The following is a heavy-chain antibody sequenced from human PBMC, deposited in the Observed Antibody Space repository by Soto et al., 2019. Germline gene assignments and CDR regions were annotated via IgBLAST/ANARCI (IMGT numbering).Heavy chain of an antibody. J-gene: IGHJ6*02. D-gene: IGHD6-19*01. CDR1: GFSFNKYA. CDR2: ITGSGGST. V-gene: IGHV3-23*01. CDR3: AKAFKPGIAVALRYYGMDV. Sequence: DVQLLESGGGLVQPGGSLRLSCVASGFSFNKYAMIWVRQAPGKGQEWVSGITGSGGSTYYADSVKGRFTISRDNSKNTLYLQMNSLRAEDTAVYYCAKAFKPGIAVALRYYGMDVWGQGTTVTVSS.